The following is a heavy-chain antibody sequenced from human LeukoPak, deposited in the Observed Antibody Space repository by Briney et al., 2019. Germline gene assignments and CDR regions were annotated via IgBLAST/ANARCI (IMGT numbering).Heavy chain of an antibody. CDR2: ISGSGGST. J-gene: IGHJ6*03. CDR1: GFTFSSYA. D-gene: IGHD6-19*01. CDR3: AKPSAGVGSGCSNYMAV. Sequence: PGGSLRLSCAASGFTFSSYAMSWVRQAPGKGLEWVSAISGSGGSTYYADSVKGRFTISRDNSKNTLYLQMNSLRAEDTAVYYCAKPSAGVGSGCSNYMAVWGKGTTVTVSS. V-gene: IGHV3-23*01.